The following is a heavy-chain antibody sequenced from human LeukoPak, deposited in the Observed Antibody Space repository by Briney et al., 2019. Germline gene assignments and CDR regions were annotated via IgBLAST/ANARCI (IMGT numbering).Heavy chain of an antibody. J-gene: IGHJ4*02. CDR1: GFTFSSYG. V-gene: IGHV3-30*03. CDR2: ISYDGSNK. Sequence: GGSLRLSCAASGFTFSSYGMHWVRQAPGKGLEWVAVISYDGSNKYYADSVKGRLTISRDNSMNTMYLQMNSLRDEDTALYYCARGLGYSYGYGIDNWGQGTLVTVSS. D-gene: IGHD5-18*01. CDR3: ARGLGYSYGYGIDN.